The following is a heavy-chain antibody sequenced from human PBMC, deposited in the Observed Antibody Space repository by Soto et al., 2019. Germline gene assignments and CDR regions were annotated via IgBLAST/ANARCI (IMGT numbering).Heavy chain of an antibody. J-gene: IGHJ3*02. CDR2: INHSGST. V-gene: IGHV4-39*07. CDR3: ARRRNYEAFDI. D-gene: IGHD1-7*01. CDR1: GGSISSSSYY. Sequence: SETLSLTCTVSGGSISSSSYYWGWIRQPPGKGLEWIGEINHSGSTNYNPSLKSRVTISVDTSKNQFSLKLSSVTAADAAVYYCARRRNYEAFDIWGQGTMVTVSS.